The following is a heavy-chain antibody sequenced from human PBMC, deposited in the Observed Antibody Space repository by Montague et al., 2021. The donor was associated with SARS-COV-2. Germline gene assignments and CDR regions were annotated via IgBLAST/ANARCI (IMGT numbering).Heavy chain of an antibody. D-gene: IGHD3-3*01. Sequence: SETLSLTCTVSGASISSYYWSWIRLPPGQGLDWIGYICYSGSTNYNPSLRSRVPISVDTSTNQFSLKLSSVTAADTAVYYCASQVPDFWSGIDYWGQGTLVTVSS. CDR1: GASISSYY. V-gene: IGHV4-59*01. CDR2: ICYSGST. J-gene: IGHJ4*02. CDR3: ASQVPDFWSGIDY.